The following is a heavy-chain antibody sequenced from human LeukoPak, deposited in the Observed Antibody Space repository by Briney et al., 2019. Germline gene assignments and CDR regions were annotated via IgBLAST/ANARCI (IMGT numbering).Heavy chain of an antibody. Sequence: PGGSLRLSCAASGFTFSSYWMSWVRQAPGKGLEWVSSISASGDSTYYADSVKGRFTIARDNAKKSLYLQMNNLRVEDTAIYYCATAAATHYDVLSGYYNDFDYWGQGTLVTVSS. CDR3: ATAAATHYDVLSGYYNDFDY. D-gene: IGHD3-9*01. CDR2: ISASGDST. V-gene: IGHV3-23*01. CDR1: GFTFSSYW. J-gene: IGHJ4*02.